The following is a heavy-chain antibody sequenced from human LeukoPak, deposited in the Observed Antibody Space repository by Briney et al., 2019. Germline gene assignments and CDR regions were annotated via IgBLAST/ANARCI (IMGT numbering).Heavy chain of an antibody. D-gene: IGHD6-19*01. CDR3: AKDLHSSGWYEGI. Sequence: GGSLRLSCAASGFTVSSNYMSWVRQAPGKGLEWVSVIYSGGSTYYADSVKGRFTISRDNSKNTLYLQMNSLRAEDTAVYYCAKDLHSSGWYEGIWGQGTMVTVSS. CDR2: IYSGGST. J-gene: IGHJ3*02. CDR1: GFTVSSNY. V-gene: IGHV3-53*01.